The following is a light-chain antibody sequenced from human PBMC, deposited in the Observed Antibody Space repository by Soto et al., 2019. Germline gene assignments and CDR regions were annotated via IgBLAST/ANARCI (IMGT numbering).Light chain of an antibody. CDR1: QNLNNY. CDR3: QQYENLPT. V-gene: IGKV1-33*01. J-gene: IGKJ5*01. Sequence: DIQITQSPSSLSLCVLDRVTITSQASQNLNNYLNWYQQKPGRAPKLLIYDASNLEAGVPSRFRGSGSGTDFTFTISRLQTEDIATYYCQQYENLPTFGQGTRLEIK. CDR2: DAS.